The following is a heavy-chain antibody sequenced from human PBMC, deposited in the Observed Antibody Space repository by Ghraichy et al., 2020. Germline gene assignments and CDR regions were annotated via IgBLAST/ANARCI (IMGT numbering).Heavy chain of an antibody. CDR1: GFSFSDYS. Sequence: GGSLRLSCEGSGFSFSDYSMIWVRLTPRKALEWVSYITGSSITIFYTDSVKGRFTISRDNAKNSLYLQMNSLRAEDTAVYYCARGLRDDGDKAVYFDYSGLGTLVTVSS. D-gene: IGHD4-17*01. CDR2: ITGSSITI. J-gene: IGHJ4*02. V-gene: IGHV3-48*01. CDR3: ARGLRDDGDKAVYFDY.